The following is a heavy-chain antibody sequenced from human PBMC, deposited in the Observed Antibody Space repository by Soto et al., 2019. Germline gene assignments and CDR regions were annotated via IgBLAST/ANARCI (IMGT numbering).Heavy chain of an antibody. CDR3: AKGAVAGLWRYHFDL. J-gene: IGHJ4*02. Sequence: PGGSLRLSCAASGFTFSSYGMHWVRQAPGKGLEWVVVISYDGSNKYYADSVKGRFTISRDNSKNTLYLQMNSLRAEDMAVYYCAKGAVAGLWRYHFDLWGQRTLVTVSS. CDR1: GFTFSSYG. D-gene: IGHD6-19*01. CDR2: ISYDGSNK. V-gene: IGHV3-30*18.